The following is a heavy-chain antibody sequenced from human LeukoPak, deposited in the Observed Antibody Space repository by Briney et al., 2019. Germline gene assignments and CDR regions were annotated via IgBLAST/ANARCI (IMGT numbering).Heavy chain of an antibody. D-gene: IGHD2-2*01. CDR1: GYSFTSYW. CDR2: IDPSDSCT. J-gene: IGHJ6*04. Sequence: GESLKISCKGSGYSFTSYWISWVRQMPGKGLEWMGRIDPSDSCTNYSPSFQGHVTISADKSISTAYLQWSSLKASDTAMYYCASNNCSSTSCYYYGMDVWGKGTTVTVSS. V-gene: IGHV5-10-1*01. CDR3: ASNNCSSTSCYYYGMDV.